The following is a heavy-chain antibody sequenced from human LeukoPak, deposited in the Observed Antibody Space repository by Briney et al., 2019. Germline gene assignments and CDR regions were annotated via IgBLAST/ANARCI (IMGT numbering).Heavy chain of an antibody. J-gene: IGHJ4*02. Sequence: SETLSLTCAVYGGSFSGYYWSWIRQPPGKGLEWIGEINHSGSTNYNPSLKSRVTISVDTSKNQFSLKLSSVTAADTAVYYCARVQWAVAGTMSDYWGQGTLVTVSS. V-gene: IGHV4-34*01. CDR2: INHSGST. D-gene: IGHD6-19*01. CDR1: GGSFSGYY. CDR3: ARVQWAVAGTMSDY.